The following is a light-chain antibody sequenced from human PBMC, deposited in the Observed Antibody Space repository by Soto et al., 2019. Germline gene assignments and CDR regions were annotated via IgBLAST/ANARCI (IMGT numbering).Light chain of an antibody. Sequence: QSALTQPPSASGSPGQSVIISCTGTSSDVGGHDFVSWYQQFPGKAPKLLIYRDSQRPSGVPDRFSGSKSGTSASLAISGLRSEDEADYYCAAWDDSLRGWVFGGGTQLTVL. J-gene: IGLJ3*02. CDR1: SSDVGGHD. CDR3: AAWDDSLRGWV. CDR2: RDS. V-gene: IGLV1-47*01.